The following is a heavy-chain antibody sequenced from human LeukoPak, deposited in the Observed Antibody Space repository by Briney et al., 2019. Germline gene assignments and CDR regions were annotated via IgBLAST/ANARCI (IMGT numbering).Heavy chain of an antibody. V-gene: IGHV5-51*01. Sequence: LGESLKISCKGSGYTFSNYWVGWVRQMPGKGLEWMGIIYPGDSDTRYSPPFQGQVTISADKAISTAYLQWSSLKASDTAMYYCARSTTGTGLDYWGQGTLVTVSS. CDR2: IYPGDSDT. CDR1: GYTFSNYW. J-gene: IGHJ4*02. D-gene: IGHD4-17*01. CDR3: ARSTTGTGLDY.